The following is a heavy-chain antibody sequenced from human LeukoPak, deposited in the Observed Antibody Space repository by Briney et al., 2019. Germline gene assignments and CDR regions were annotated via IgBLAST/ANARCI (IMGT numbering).Heavy chain of an antibody. D-gene: IGHD2-2*02. CDR3: AKDIRPATAIPGIFDY. Sequence: PGGSLRLSCTASGFTFDDYTMHWVRQAPGKGLGWVSLISGDNYRTYYADSVKGRFTISRDNSKNSLYLQMNSLRTEDTSLYYCAKDIRPATAIPGIFDYWGQGTLVTVSS. V-gene: IGHV3-43*02. CDR1: GFTFDDYT. CDR2: ISGDNYRT. J-gene: IGHJ4*02.